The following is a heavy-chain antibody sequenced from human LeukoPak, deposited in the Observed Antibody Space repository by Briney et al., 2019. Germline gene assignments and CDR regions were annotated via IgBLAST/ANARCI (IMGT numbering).Heavy chain of an antibody. V-gene: IGHV3-30*18. D-gene: IGHD4-17*01. CDR1: GFTFSSYG. CDR3: AKGGPVTSPYYYYYYMDV. Sequence: GRSLRLSCAASGFTFSSYGMHWVRQAPGKGLEWVAVISYDGSNKYYADSVKGRFTISRDNSKNTLYLHMNSLRVEDTAVYYCAKGGPVTSPYYYYYYMDVWGKGTTVTVSS. CDR2: ISYDGSNK. J-gene: IGHJ6*03.